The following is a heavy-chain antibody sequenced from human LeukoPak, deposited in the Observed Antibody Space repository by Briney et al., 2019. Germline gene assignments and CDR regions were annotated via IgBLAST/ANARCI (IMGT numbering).Heavy chain of an antibody. J-gene: IGHJ3*02. V-gene: IGHV3-74*01. CDR3: AKAGSGWAFDI. D-gene: IGHD6-19*01. CDR1: GFTFDDYA. Sequence: PGGSLRLSCAASGFTFDDYAMYWVRQAPGKGLVWVSRINSDGSSTSYADSVKGRFTISRDNSKNTLYLQMNSLRAEDTAVYYCAKAGSGWAFDIWGQGTMVTVSS. CDR2: INSDGSST.